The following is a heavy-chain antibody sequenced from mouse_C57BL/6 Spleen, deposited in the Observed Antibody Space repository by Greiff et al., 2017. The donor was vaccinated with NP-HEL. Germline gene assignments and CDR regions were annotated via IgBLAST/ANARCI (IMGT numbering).Heavy chain of an antibody. D-gene: IGHD1-1*01. J-gene: IGHJ4*01. CDR2: IWGDGST. V-gene: IGHV2-3*01. CDR3: AKGDGSGAMDY. Sequence: VKLVESGPGLVAPSQSLSITCTVSGFSLTSYGVSWVRQPPGKGLEWLGVIWGDGSTNYHTALISRLSISNDNSKRQVFLKLNSLQTDDTATYYCAKGDGSGAMDYWGQGTSVTVSS. CDR1: GFSLTSYG.